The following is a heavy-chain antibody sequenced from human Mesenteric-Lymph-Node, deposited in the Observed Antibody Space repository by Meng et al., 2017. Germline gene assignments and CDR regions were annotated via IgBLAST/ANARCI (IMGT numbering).Heavy chain of an antibody. CDR3: ARDQKYCSSTSCLIDYYYYYGMDV. CDR1: GFTFSSYA. V-gene: IGHV3-33*01. J-gene: IGHJ6*02. D-gene: IGHD2-2*01. CDR2: IWFDGTNK. Sequence: GESLKISCAPSGFTFSSYAMHWVRQAPGKGLEWVAVIWFDGTNKYYADSVKGRFTVSRDSSKNTLYLQMNSLRAEDTAVYYCARDQKYCSSTSCLIDYYYYYGMDVWGQGTTVTVSS.